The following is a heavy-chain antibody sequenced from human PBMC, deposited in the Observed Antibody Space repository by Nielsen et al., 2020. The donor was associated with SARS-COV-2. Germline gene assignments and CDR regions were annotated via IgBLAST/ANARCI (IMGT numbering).Heavy chain of an antibody. CDR2: ISYDGNNK. D-gene: IGHD6-13*01. Sequence: GESLKISCAASGFTFSTYAMHWVRQAPGKGLEWVAVISYDGNNKYYADSVRGRFTISRDNSKNTLYLQMNSLRAEDTAVYYCARLGGQSWNFDYWGQGTLVTVSS. J-gene: IGHJ4*02. V-gene: IGHV3-30-3*01. CDR3: ARLGGQSWNFDY. CDR1: GFTFSTYA.